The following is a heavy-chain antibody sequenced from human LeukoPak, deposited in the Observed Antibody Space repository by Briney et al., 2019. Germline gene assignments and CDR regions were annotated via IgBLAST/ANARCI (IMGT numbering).Heavy chain of an antibody. J-gene: IGHJ4*02. V-gene: IGHV4-59*01. CDR3: ARLVGYTSGWWVDY. CDR2: IYYSGST. Sequence: PSETLSLTCTVSGGSISSYYWSWIRQPPGKGLEWIGHIYYSGSTKYNPSLKSRVTISVDTSKNQFSLKLSSVTAADTAVHYCARLVGYTSGWWVDYWGQGILVTVSS. D-gene: IGHD6-19*01. CDR1: GGSISSYY.